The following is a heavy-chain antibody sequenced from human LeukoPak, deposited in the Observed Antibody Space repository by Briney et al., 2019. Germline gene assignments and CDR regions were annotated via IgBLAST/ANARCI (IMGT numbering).Heavy chain of an antibody. CDR2: ISYDGSNK. Sequence: GGSLRLSCAASGFTFGSYGMRWVRQAPGKGLEWVAVISYDGSNKYYADSVKGRFTISRDNSKNTLYLQMNSLRAEDTAVYYCAKRLNGYDFWSAQGDYWGQGTLVTVSS. D-gene: IGHD3-3*01. V-gene: IGHV3-30*18. J-gene: IGHJ4*02. CDR3: AKRLNGYDFWSAQGDY. CDR1: GFTFGSYG.